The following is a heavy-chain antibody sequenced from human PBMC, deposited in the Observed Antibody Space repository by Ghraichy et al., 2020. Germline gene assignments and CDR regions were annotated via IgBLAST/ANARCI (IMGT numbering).Heavy chain of an antibody. V-gene: IGHV3-66*01. J-gene: IGHJ4*02. CDR2: IYSGGST. D-gene: IGHD2-2*01. Sequence: GESLNISCAASGFTVSSNYMSWVRQAPGKGLEWVSVIYSGGSTYYADSVKGRFTISRDNSKNTLYLQMNSLRAEDTAVYYCARDKLGYCSSTSCYPYYFDYWGQGTLVTVSS. CDR3: ARDKLGYCSSTSCYPYYFDY. CDR1: GFTVSSNY.